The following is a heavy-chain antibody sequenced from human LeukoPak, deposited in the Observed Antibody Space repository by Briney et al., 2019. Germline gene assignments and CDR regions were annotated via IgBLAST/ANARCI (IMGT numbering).Heavy chain of an antibody. V-gene: IGHV3-11*01. Sequence: PGGSLRLSCAASAFSFSGYYMNWIRQAPGKGPEWVSYISTSGSTIYYADSVKGRFTISRDNAKNSLYLQMNSLRAEDTAVYYCARQGTTISGRMSYYYGMDVWGQGTTVTVSS. J-gene: IGHJ6*02. CDR2: ISTSGSTI. CDR1: AFSFSGYY. CDR3: ARQGTTISGRMSYYYGMDV. D-gene: IGHD1-26*01.